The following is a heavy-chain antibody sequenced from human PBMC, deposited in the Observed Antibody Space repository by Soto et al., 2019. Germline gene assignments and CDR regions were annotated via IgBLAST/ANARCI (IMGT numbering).Heavy chain of an antibody. Sequence: QVQLQQWGAGLLKSSETLSLTCAVYGGSFSGHYWTWIRQAPGKGLEWIGEINDNGSTNYNPSLKSRVTLSLVTSKKQFSLKLSSVTAADTAVYYCAMRPWAFDIWGQGTMVTVSS. J-gene: IGHJ3*02. CDR3: AMRPWAFDI. CDR2: INDNGST. CDR1: GGSFSGHY. V-gene: IGHV4-34*01.